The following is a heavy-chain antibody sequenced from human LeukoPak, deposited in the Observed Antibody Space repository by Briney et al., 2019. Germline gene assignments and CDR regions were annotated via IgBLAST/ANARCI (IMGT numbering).Heavy chain of an antibody. Sequence: SVKVSRKASRGTFSSYAISWVRQAPGQGLEWMGGIIPIFGTANYAQKFQGRVTITTDESTSTGYMELSSLRSEDTAVYYCARDWYYDSTDLYAFDIWGQGTMVTVSS. V-gene: IGHV1-69*05. CDR1: RGTFSSYA. J-gene: IGHJ3*02. CDR3: ARDWYYDSTDLYAFDI. CDR2: IIPIFGTA. D-gene: IGHD3-22*01.